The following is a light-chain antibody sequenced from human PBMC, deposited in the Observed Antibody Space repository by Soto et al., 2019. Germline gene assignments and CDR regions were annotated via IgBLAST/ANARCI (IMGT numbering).Light chain of an antibody. CDR1: QDISSF. V-gene: IGKV1-33*01. CDR3: QQYYRGIT. Sequence: DHQMTQSPSSLSASVGDRVTITCQASQDISSFLNWYQQKPGKVPKLLIYDASNLETGVPSRFGGSGSETDFTFTISSLQPEDVATYYCQQYYRGITFGPGTKVDI. CDR2: DAS. J-gene: IGKJ3*01.